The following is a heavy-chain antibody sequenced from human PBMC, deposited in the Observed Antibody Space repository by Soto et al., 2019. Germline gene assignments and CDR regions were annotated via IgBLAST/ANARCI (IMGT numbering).Heavy chain of an antibody. CDR1: GGSINNAAYY. J-gene: IGHJ4*02. Sequence: QVQLQESGPGLVKPSQTLSLTCTVSGGSINNAAYYWSWVRRHPGEGLEWIGYVFHTGTTYYNASLKSRGTISVDTSNNQFSLKLNSVTGADTAIYYCATIERIAWGFDQWGQGTLVTVSS. V-gene: IGHV4-31*03. CDR3: ATIERIAWGFDQ. D-gene: IGHD1-26*01. CDR2: VFHTGTT.